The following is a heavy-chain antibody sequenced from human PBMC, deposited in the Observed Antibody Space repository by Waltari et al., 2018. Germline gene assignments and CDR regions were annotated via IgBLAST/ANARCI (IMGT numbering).Heavy chain of an antibody. D-gene: IGHD5-12*01. CDR3: ARGGEYSGYWSAD. CDR2: IFPIFGTA. J-gene: IGHJ4*02. Sequence: QVQMVQSRAEVKKPGSSGKVSCKDSGGNVRSSAIGWVRQAPGQGLEWMGSIFPIFGTANYAQKFQGRVTITADKSPSTAYMELSSLRSEDTAVYYCARGGEYSGYWSADWGQGTLVTVSS. V-gene: IGHV1-69*08. CDR1: GGNVRSSA.